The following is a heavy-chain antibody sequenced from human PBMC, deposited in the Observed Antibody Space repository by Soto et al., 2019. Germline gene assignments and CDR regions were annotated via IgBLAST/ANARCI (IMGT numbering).Heavy chain of an antibody. V-gene: IGHV3-21*01. Sequence: GGSLRLSCAASGFTFSSYSMNWVRQAPGKGLEWVSSISSSSSYIYYADSVKGRFTISRDNAKNSLYLQMNSLRAEDTAVYYCARDCRPHYDFWSGYPAPGCYYYGMDVWGQGTTVTVSS. CDR3: ARDCRPHYDFWSGYPAPGCYYYGMDV. D-gene: IGHD3-3*01. CDR2: ISSSSSYI. CDR1: GFTFSSYS. J-gene: IGHJ6*02.